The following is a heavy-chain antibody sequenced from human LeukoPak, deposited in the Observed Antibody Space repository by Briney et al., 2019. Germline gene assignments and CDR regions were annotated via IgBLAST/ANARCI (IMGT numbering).Heavy chain of an antibody. D-gene: IGHD5-12*01. CDR2: INSDGSST. V-gene: IGHV3-74*01. CDR3: ARQHSGYAGHPFDY. Sequence: GGSLRLSCAASGFTFSSYWMHWVRQAPGKGLVWVSRINSDGSSTSYADSVKGRFTISRDNAKNTLYLQMNSLRAEDTAVYYCARQHSGYAGHPFDYWGQGTLVTVSS. CDR1: GFTFSSYW. J-gene: IGHJ4*02.